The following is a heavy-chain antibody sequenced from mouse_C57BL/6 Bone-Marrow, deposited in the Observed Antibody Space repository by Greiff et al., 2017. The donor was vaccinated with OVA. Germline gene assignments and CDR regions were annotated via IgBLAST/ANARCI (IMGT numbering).Heavy chain of an antibody. CDR2: ISYDGSN. CDR1: GYSITSGYY. V-gene: IGHV3-6*01. CDR3: ARYYYGSRVYFDY. Sequence: EVQLVESGPGLVKPSQSLSLTCSVTGYSITSGYYWNWIRQFPGNKLEWMGYISYDGSNNYNPSLKNRISITRDTSKNQFFLKLNSVTTEDTATYYCARYYYGSRVYFDYWGQGTTLTVSS. D-gene: IGHD1-1*01. J-gene: IGHJ2*01.